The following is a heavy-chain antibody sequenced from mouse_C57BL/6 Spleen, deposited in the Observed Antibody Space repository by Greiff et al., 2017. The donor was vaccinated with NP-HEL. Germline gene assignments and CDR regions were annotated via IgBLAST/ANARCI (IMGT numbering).Heavy chain of an antibody. CDR2: IYPRSGNT. J-gene: IGHJ2*01. D-gene: IGHD1-1*01. Sequence: VQLQQSGAELARPGASVKLSCKASGYTFTSYGISWVKQRTGQGLEWIGEIYPRSGNTYYNEKFKGKATLTADKSSSTAYMELSSLTSEDSAVYFCARSGTTVVATDDWGKGTTLTVSS. V-gene: IGHV1-81*01. CDR3: ARSGTTVVATDD. CDR1: GYTFTSYG.